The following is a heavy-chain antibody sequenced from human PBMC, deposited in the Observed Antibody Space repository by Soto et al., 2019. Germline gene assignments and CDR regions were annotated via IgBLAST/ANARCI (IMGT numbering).Heavy chain of an antibody. D-gene: IGHD1-26*01. CDR2: IYYSGST. J-gene: IGHJ3*02. CDR3: ARDRWDILAFDI. V-gene: IGHV4-59*01. CDR1: GGSISSYY. Sequence: QVQLQESGPGLVKPSETLSLTCTVSGGSISSYYWSWIRQPPGKGLEWIGYIYYSGSTNYNPSLKSLATISVDTSKNQFSLKLSSVTAADTAVYYCARDRWDILAFDIWGQGTMVTVSS.